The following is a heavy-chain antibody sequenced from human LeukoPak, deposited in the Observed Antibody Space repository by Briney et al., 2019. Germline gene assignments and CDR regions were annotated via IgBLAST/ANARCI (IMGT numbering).Heavy chain of an antibody. Sequence: GGSLRLSCAASGFTFSSYSMNWVRQAPGKGLEWVSYISSSSSTIYYADSVKGRFTISRDNAKNSLYLQMNSLRAEDTAVYYCARDPDYEYVWGSYRSLYFDYWGQGTLVTVSS. D-gene: IGHD3-16*02. J-gene: IGHJ4*02. CDR2: ISSSSSTI. CDR1: GFTFSSYS. V-gene: IGHV3-48*04. CDR3: ARDPDYEYVWGSYRSLYFDY.